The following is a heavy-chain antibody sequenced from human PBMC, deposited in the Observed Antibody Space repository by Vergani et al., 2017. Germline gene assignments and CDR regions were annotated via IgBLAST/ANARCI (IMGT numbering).Heavy chain of an antibody. CDR2: ISYDGSNK. CDR3: ARGRTIFGVVITDFDY. V-gene: IGHV3-30*03. J-gene: IGHJ4*02. CDR1: GFTFSSYG. Sequence: QVQLVESGGGVVQPGRSLRLSCAASGFTFSSYGMHWVRQAPGKGLEWVAVISYDGSNKYYADSVKGRFTISRDNSKNTLYLQMNSLRAEDTAVYYCARGRTIFGVVITDFDYWGQGTLVTVSS. D-gene: IGHD3-3*01.